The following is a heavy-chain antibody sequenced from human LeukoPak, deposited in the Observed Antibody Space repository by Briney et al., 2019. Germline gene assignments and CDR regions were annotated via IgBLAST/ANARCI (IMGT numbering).Heavy chain of an antibody. CDR2: ISSSSSTI. D-gene: IGHD6-19*01. V-gene: IGHV3-48*01. J-gene: IGHJ4*02. CDR3: ARDPTTNGYSSGWYDY. Sequence: QTGGSLRLSCAASGFTFSSYSMNWVRQAPGKGLEWVSYISSSSSTIYYADSVKGRFTISRDNAKNSLYLQMNSLRAEDTAVYYCARDPTTNGYSSGWYDYWGQGTLVTVSS. CDR1: GFTFSSYS.